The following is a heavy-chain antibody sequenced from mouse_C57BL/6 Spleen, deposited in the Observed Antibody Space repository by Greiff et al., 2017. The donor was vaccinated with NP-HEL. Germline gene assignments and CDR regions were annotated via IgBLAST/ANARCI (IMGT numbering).Heavy chain of an antibody. CDR2: IHPNSGST. CDR1: GYTFTSYW. D-gene: IGHD2-1*01. V-gene: IGHV1-64*01. Sequence: VKLQQPGAELVKPGASVKLSCKASGYTFTSYWMHWVKQRPGQGLEWIGMIHPNSGSTNYNEKFKSKATLTVDKSSSTAYMQLSSLTSEDSAVYYCARPIYYGNYGWFAYWGQGTLVTVSA. CDR3: ARPIYYGNYGWFAY. J-gene: IGHJ3*01.